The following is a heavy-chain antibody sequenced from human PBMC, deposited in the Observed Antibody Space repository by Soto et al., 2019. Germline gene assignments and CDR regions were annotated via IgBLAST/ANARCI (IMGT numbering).Heavy chain of an antibody. V-gene: IGHV4-39*01. CDR2: NYYRGTT. CDR1: GDTIITSSYY. Sequence: SETLSLTCTVSGDTIITSSYYWGWIRQPPGRGLEWIGNNYYRGTTYYNPSLKRRITISVATTKNHSSQTLSSVTAAAAAVYYCARHGMLTMVRGVFGYWGQGTQVTVSS. D-gene: IGHD3-10*01. J-gene: IGHJ4*02. CDR3: ARHGMLTMVRGVFGY.